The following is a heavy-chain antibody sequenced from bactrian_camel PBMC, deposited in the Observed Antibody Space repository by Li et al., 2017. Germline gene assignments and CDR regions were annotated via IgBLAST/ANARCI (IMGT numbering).Heavy chain of an antibody. D-gene: IGHD5*01. CDR2: MEGYGRT. CDR1: GSTTGSHC. J-gene: IGHJ6*01. Sequence: DVQLVESGGGSVQPGGSLKLSCAVSGSTTGSHCIGWFRQQPGKERELVATMEGYGRTLYVDSVKGRFTITREKDKNILYLQMNNLKPGDTAMYYCAAEPRLWVGYSGIPSASDFAYWGQGTQVTVS. V-gene: IGHV3S67*01. CDR3: AAEPRLWVGYSGIPSASDFAY.